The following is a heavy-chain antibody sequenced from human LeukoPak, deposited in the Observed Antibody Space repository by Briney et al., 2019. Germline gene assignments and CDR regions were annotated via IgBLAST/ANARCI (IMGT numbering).Heavy chain of an antibody. CDR1: GFTFSDYY. Sequence: GGSLRLSCAASGFTFSDYYMSWIRQAPGKGLEWVSYISSSSKYTYYADSVKGRFTISRDNAKNSLYLQMNSLRAEDTAVYYYARGNYASQSPIDYWVQGTLVTVSS. CDR3: ARGNYASQSPIDY. V-gene: IGHV3-11*06. J-gene: IGHJ4*02. D-gene: IGHD3-10*01. CDR2: ISSSSKYT.